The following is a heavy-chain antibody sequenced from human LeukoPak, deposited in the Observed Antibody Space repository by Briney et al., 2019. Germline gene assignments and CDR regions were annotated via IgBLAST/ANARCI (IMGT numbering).Heavy chain of an antibody. Sequence: SGGSLRLSCTASGFTFGDYAMSWVRQAPGKGLEWVGFIRSKAYGGTTEYAASVKGRFTIPRDDSKSIAYLQMNSLKTEDTAVYYCARDLWAAAGIRWFDPWGQGTLVTVSS. J-gene: IGHJ5*02. CDR1: GFTFGDYA. CDR3: ARDLWAAAGIRWFDP. CDR2: IRSKAYGGTT. V-gene: IGHV3-49*04. D-gene: IGHD6-13*01.